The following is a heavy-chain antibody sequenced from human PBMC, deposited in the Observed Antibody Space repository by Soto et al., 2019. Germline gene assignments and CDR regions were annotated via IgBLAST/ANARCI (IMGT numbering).Heavy chain of an antibody. D-gene: IGHD4-17*01. CDR1: GFTVSSHY. Sequence: EVQLVGSGGGLVQPGGSLRLSCAASGFTVSSHYMSWVRQAPGKGLEWVSVIYRDGSTYYADSVKGRFTISRDNSKNTLFLQMNSLTAEDTAKYYCARRYYGGNSQAVDIWSQGTMVTVTS. J-gene: IGHJ3*02. V-gene: IGHV3-66*01. CDR3: ARRYYGGNSQAVDI. CDR2: IYRDGST.